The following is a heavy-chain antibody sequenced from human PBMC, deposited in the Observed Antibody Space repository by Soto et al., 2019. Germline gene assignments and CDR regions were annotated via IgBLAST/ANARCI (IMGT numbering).Heavy chain of an antibody. CDR2: IYYSGST. D-gene: IGHD6-6*01. CDR3: ATNPKAARPDD. V-gene: IGHV4-31*03. Sequence: QVQLQESGPGLVKPSQTLSLTCTVSGGSISSGGYYWSWIRQHPGKGLEWIGCIYYSGSTYYNPSLMSRVTISVDTSKKQSSQQLSSVTAADTAVYYCATNPKAARPDDWGQGTLVTVSS. J-gene: IGHJ4*02. CDR1: GGSISSGGYY.